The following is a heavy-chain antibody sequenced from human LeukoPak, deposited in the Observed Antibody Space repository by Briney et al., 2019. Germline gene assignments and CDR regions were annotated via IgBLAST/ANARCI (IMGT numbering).Heavy chain of an antibody. Sequence: GGSQRLSCAASGFTFSSYWMSWVRQAPGKGLEWVANIKQDGSEKYYVDSVKGRFTISRDNAKNSLYLQMNSLRAEDTAVYYCARNRIPTLYYGMDVWGQGTTVTVSS. CDR1: GFTFSSYW. V-gene: IGHV3-7*01. CDR2: IKQDGSEK. J-gene: IGHJ6*02. CDR3: ARNRIPTLYYGMDV.